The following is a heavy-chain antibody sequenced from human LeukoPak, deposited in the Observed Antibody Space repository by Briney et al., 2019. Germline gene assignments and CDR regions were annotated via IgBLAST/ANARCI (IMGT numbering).Heavy chain of an antibody. V-gene: IGHV3-7*01. D-gene: IGHD3-10*01. Sequence: GGSLRLSCAASGFAFDIYWMTWVRQAPGKGLEWVANIKKDGRVRQYVDAVRGRFAVSRDNAKNSLYLQMNSLRVDDTAVYYCVSLRVSTVRDSFDLWGQGTMVTVSS. CDR1: GFAFDIYW. CDR3: VSLRVSTVRDSFDL. J-gene: IGHJ3*01. CDR2: IKKDGRVR.